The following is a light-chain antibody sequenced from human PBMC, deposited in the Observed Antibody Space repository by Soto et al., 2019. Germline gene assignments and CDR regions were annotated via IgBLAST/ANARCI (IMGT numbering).Light chain of an antibody. J-gene: IGKJ5*01. CDR1: QSISSY. Sequence: DIKMTQSPSTLSASVVDRVTITSRASQSISSYLNWYQQKPGKAPKLLIYAASSLQSGVPSRFSGSGSGTDFTLTISSLQPEDFATYYCQQSYSTLTVGQGTRLEI. V-gene: IGKV1-39*01. CDR3: QQSYSTLT. CDR2: AAS.